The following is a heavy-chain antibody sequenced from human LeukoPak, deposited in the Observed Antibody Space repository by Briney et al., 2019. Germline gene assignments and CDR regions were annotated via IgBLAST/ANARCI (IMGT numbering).Heavy chain of an antibody. J-gene: IGHJ4*02. D-gene: IGHD3-3*01. Sequence: SETVSLTCTVSGGSISSYYWSWIAQPPGKQLKWIGHTNSSGSTNYTHSLKSRVTISVDASKSPFSLKLSSVSAADTAVYYCASRSSIWSGYQDTLYYFDSWGQGTLVTVSS. CDR1: GGSISSYY. CDR3: ASRSSIWSGYQDTLYYFDS. CDR2: TNSSGST. V-gene: IGHV4-59*01.